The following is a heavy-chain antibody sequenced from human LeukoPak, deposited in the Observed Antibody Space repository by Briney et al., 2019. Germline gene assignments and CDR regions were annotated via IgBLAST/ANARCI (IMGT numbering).Heavy chain of an antibody. CDR1: GGSISGYY. Sequence: SETLSLTCTVSGGSISGYYWSWIRQPPGKGLEWIGYVYYSGSTNYNPSLKSRVTISVDTSRTQFSLKLSSVTPADTAVYYCARGLRFLDGWGQGTVVTVSS. J-gene: IGHJ4*02. CDR3: ARGLRFLDG. CDR2: VYYSGST. D-gene: IGHD3-3*01. V-gene: IGHV4-59*01.